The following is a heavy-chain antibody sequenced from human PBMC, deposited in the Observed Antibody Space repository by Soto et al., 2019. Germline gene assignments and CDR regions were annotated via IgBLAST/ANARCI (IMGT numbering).Heavy chain of an antibody. CDR1: GYTFTCYY. V-gene: IGHV1-2*02. J-gene: IGHJ3*02. D-gene: IGHD3-22*01. Sequence: QVQLVQSGAEVKKPGASVKVSCKASGYTFTCYYMHWVRQAPGQGLEWMGVIKPNSGGTNYAQQFQGRVTMTRDTPLSTAYMELSRRRSDAPAVYYCGHDSSGYLSMTDAVDIWGQWTMVTASS. CDR2: IKPNSGGT. CDR3: GHDSSGYLSMTDAVDI.